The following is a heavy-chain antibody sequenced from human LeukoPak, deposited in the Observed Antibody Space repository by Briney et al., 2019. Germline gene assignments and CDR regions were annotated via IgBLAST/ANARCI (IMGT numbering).Heavy chain of an antibody. CDR1: GFTFSNYE. CDR3: ARDHTSGWADFDF. CDR2: ISSSSSTI. J-gene: IGHJ4*02. Sequence: PGGSLRLSCAASGFTFSNYEMNWVRQAPGKGLEWVSYISSSSSTIYYADSVKGRFSISRDNAKNSLYLQMNSLRDEDTAVYYCARDHTSGWADFDFWGQGTLVTVSS. D-gene: IGHD6-19*01. V-gene: IGHV3-48*02.